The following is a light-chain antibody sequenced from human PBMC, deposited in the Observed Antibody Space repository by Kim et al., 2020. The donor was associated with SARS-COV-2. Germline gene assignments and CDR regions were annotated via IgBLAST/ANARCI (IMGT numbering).Light chain of an antibody. CDR1: QSVNSY. CDR2: NAS. CDR3: QQRRNWPPIT. Sequence: SPGERATLSCRASQSVNSYLAWYQQKPGQAPRLLIYNASNRATGIPARFSGSGSGTDFTLTISSLEPEDFAVYYCQQRRNWPPITFGQGTRLEIK. V-gene: IGKV3-11*01. J-gene: IGKJ5*01.